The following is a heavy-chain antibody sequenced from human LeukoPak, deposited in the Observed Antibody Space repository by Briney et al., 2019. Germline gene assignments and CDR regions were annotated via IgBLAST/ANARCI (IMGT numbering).Heavy chain of an antibody. D-gene: IGHD2-21*02. Sequence: SETLSLTCSVSAGSISSSSYYWGWIRQAPGKGLEWIGSVYYSGSTYYNPSLKSRVTLSVDTSKNQFSLKLSSVTAADTAVYYCARAYCGGDCYFWFDPWGQGTLVTVSS. CDR3: ARAYCGGDCYFWFDP. V-gene: IGHV4-39*01. J-gene: IGHJ5*02. CDR2: VYYSGST. CDR1: AGSISSSSYY.